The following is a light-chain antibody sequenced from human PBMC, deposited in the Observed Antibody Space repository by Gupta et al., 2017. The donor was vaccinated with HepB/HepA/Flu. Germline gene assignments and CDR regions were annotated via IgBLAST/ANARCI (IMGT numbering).Light chain of an antibody. CDR3: QQYNNWPALT. Sequence: EIVMTQSPATLSVSPGERATPSCRASQSVSSNLAWYQQKPGQAPRLLIYGASTRATGIPARFSGSGSGTEFTLTISSLQSEDFAVYYCQQYNNWPALTFGGGTKVEIK. CDR1: QSVSSN. CDR2: GAS. J-gene: IGKJ4*01. V-gene: IGKV3-15*01.